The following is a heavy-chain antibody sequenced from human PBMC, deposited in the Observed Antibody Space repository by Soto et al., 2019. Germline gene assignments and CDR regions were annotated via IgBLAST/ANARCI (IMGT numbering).Heavy chain of an antibody. D-gene: IGHD3-9*01. J-gene: IGHJ6*02. CDR2: INAGNGNT. V-gene: IGHV1-3*01. Sequence: ASVKVSCKASGYTFTSYAMHWVRQAPGQRLEWMGWINAGNGNTKYSQKFQGRVTITRDTSASTAYMELSSLRSEDTAVYYCARDLLRYFDWLQGTYYYYVMDVWGQGTTVTVSS. CDR3: ARDLLRYFDWLQGTYYYYVMDV. CDR1: GYTFTSYA.